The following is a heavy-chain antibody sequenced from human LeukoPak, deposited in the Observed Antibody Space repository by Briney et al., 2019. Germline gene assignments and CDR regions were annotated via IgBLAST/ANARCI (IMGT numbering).Heavy chain of an antibody. J-gene: IGHJ4*02. CDR2: IWYDGSNK. Sequence: GRSLRLSCAASGFSFSNFAMHWVRQAPGKGLEWVARIWYDGSNKYYADSVKGRFTIARDNSKNTLYLQMNSLRAEDTAVYYCARDYYDGSGYYYESGPPTASPDFWGQGTLVTVSS. CDR3: ARDYYDGSGYYYESGPPTASPDF. V-gene: IGHV3-33*01. CDR1: GFSFSNFA. D-gene: IGHD3-22*01.